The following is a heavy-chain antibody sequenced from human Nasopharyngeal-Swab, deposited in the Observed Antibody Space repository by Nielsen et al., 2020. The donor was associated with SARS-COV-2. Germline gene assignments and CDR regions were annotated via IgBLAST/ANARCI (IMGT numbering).Heavy chain of an antibody. Sequence: GESLKISCAASGFTFSSYSMNWVRQAPGKGLEWVSSISSSSSYIYYADSVKGRFTISRDNAKNSLYLQMNSLRDEDTAVYYCARDSVATILFDYWGQGTLVTVSS. D-gene: IGHD5-12*01. CDR3: ARDSVATILFDY. CDR1: GFTFSSYS. V-gene: IGHV3-21*01. J-gene: IGHJ4*02. CDR2: ISSSSSYI.